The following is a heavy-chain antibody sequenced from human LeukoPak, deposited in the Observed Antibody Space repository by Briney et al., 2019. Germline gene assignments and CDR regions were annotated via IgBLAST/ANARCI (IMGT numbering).Heavy chain of an antibody. D-gene: IGHD2-15*01. CDR2: IYYRGST. CDR3: AGLGYCSGGSCYPLD. J-gene: IGHJ4*02. Sequence: PSETLSLTCTVSGGSVSSGSDYWSWIRQPPGKGLEWIGYIYYRGSTNYNPSLKSRVTISVDTSKNQFSLKLSSVTAADTAVYYCAGLGYCSGGSCYPLDWGQGTLVTVSS. CDR1: GGSVSSGSDY. V-gene: IGHV4-61*01.